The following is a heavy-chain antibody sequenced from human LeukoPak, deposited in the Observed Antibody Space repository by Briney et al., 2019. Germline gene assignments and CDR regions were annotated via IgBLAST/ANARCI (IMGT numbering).Heavy chain of an antibody. CDR1: GFTFDDYA. CDR2: ISWNSGHI. D-gene: IGHD3-10*01. V-gene: IGHV3-9*01. J-gene: IGHJ2*01. CDR3: AKDRRHTVSGGYFDL. Sequence: GGSLRLSCAASGFTFDDYAMHWVRHAPGKGLEWVSGISWNSGHIGYADSVKGRFTISRDNAKNSLYLKVKSLRAEDTALYYCAKDRRHTVSGGYFDLWGRGTLVIVSS.